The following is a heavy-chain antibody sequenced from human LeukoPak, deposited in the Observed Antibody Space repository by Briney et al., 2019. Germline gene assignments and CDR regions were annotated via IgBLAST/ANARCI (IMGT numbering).Heavy chain of an antibody. CDR1: GGSISSGGYS. CDR3: ARAVAAAGKSPFFDY. V-gene: IGHV4-30-2*01. J-gene: IGHJ4*02. CDR2: IYHSGST. D-gene: IGHD6-13*01. Sequence: PSQTLSLTCAVSGGSISSGGYSWSWSRQPPGKGLGWVGYIYHSGSTYYNPSLKRRVTISVDRSKNQFSLKLRSVTAADTAVYYCARAVAAAGKSPFFDYWGQGTLVTVSS.